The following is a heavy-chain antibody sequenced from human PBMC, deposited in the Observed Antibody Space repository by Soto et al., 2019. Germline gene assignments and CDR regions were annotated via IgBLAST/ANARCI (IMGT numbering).Heavy chain of an antibody. CDR2: IWYDGSNK. CDR1: GFTFSSYG. Sequence: GGSLRLSCAASGFTFSSYGMHWVRQAPGKGLEWVAVIWYDGSNKYYADSVKGRFTISRDNSKNTLYLQMNSLRAEDTAVYYCASLFAGSSWFYYYYGMDVWGQGTTVTVSS. D-gene: IGHD6-13*01. J-gene: IGHJ6*02. CDR3: ASLFAGSSWFYYYYGMDV. V-gene: IGHV3-33*01.